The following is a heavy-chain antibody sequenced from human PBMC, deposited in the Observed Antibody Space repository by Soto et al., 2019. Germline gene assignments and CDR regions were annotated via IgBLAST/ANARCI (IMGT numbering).Heavy chain of an antibody. CDR1: GVSISSGGYY. J-gene: IGHJ6*02. V-gene: IGHV4-31*03. Sequence: SETLSLTCNVSGVSISSGGYYWTWIRQHPGKGLEWIGYNYHPGNTYYNPSLKRRVIISVDTSKNQFSLKLSSVTAADTAVYYCASSAYYYGMDVWGQGTTVTVSS. CDR2: NYHPGNT. CDR3: ASSAYYYGMDV. D-gene: IGHD2-21*01.